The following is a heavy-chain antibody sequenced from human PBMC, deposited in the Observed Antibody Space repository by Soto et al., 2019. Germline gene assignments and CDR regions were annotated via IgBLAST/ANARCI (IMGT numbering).Heavy chain of an antibody. CDR2: ISAYNGNT. D-gene: IGHD5-18*01. J-gene: IGHJ4*02. Sequence: ASVTVSCKTSGYTFTSYGISWVRQAPGQGLEWMGWISAYNGNTNYAQKLQGRVTMTTDTSTSTAYMELRSLRSDDTAVYYCARVHSDTWAPDFDYWGQGTLVTVSS. CDR3: ARVHSDTWAPDFDY. CDR1: GYTFTSYG. V-gene: IGHV1-18*04.